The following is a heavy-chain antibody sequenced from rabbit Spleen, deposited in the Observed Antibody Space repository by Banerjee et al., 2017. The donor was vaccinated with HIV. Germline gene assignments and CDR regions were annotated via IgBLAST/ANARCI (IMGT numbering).Heavy chain of an antibody. Sequence: QEQLEESGGDLVKPEGSLTLTCTASGFSFSSNYWMCWVRQAPGKGLEWIACIYAGSSGITYYASWAKGRFTISKPSSTTVTLQMTSLTAADTATYFCARNRGSGWGDAVDPWGPGTLVTVS. CDR1: GFSFSSNYW. D-gene: IGHD4-1*01. CDR3: ARNRGSGWGDAVDP. J-gene: IGHJ2*01. CDR2: IYAGSSGIT. V-gene: IGHV1S45*01.